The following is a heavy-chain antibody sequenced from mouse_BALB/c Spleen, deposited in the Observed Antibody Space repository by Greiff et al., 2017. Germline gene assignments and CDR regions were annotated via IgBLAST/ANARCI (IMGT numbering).Heavy chain of an antibody. CDR1: GYTFTDYY. Sequence: VQLQQSGAELARPGASVKLSCKASGYTFTDYYINWVKQRTGQGLEWIGEIYPGSGNTYYNEKFKGKATLTADKSSSTAYMQLSSLTSEDSAVYFCARSSYFDYWGQGTTLPVSS. CDR3: ARSSYFDY. J-gene: IGHJ2*01. V-gene: IGHV1-77*01. CDR2: IYPGSGNT.